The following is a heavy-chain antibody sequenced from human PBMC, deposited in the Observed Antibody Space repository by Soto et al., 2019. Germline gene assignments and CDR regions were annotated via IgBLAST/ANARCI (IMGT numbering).Heavy chain of an antibody. CDR3: ARVVELEYCSSTSCQYYYYYMDV. CDR2: IYYSGST. CDR1: GGSISSYY. V-gene: IGHV4-59*01. J-gene: IGHJ6*03. D-gene: IGHD2-2*01. Sequence: TLSLTFTVSGGSISSYYWSWIRQPPGKGLEWIGYIYYSGSTNYNPSLKSRVTISVDTSKNQFSLKLSSVTAADTAVYYCARVVELEYCSSTSCQYYYYYMDVWGKGTTVTVSS.